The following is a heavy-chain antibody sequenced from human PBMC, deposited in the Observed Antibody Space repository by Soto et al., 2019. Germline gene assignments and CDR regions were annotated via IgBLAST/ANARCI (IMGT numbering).Heavy chain of an antibody. Sequence: QVQVEEFGGGVVRPGRSLRLSCEGPGFTFSDYGFHWVRQAPGKGLEWVAMISYDGSDRYYRDSVQGRFTISRDDSKNTVLLQMNSMRTEYTSICYCAKSTYCNGGSCYPQYWGPGTLVTVSS. J-gene: IGHJ4*02. V-gene: IGHV3-30*18. D-gene: IGHD2-15*01. CDR1: GFTFSDYG. CDR2: ISYDGSDR. CDR3: AKSTYCNGGSCYPQY.